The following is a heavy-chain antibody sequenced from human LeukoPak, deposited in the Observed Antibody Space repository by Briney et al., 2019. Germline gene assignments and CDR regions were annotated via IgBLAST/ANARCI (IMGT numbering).Heavy chain of an antibody. D-gene: IGHD2-2*01. V-gene: IGHV4-59*11. CDR2: IYYSGSA. Sequence: SETLSLTCTVSGGSISSHYWSWIRQPPGKGLEWIGYIYYSGSANYNPSLKSRVTISVDTSKNQFSLKLSSVTAADTAVYYCARGPSRYYMDVWGKGTTVTVYS. J-gene: IGHJ6*03. CDR3: ARGPSRYYMDV. CDR1: GGSISSHY.